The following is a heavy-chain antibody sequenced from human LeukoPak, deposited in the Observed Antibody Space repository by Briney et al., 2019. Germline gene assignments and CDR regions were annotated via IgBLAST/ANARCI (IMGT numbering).Heavy chain of an antibody. Sequence: PSETLSLTCTVSGGSIRSYYWSWIRQPAGKGLEWIGRIYTSGSSNYNPSLKSRVTISVDTSKNQFSLKLSSVTAADTAVYYCAPDSSGYPDTHWGQGTLVTVSS. J-gene: IGHJ4*02. CDR3: APDSSGYPDTH. V-gene: IGHV4-4*07. D-gene: IGHD3-22*01. CDR1: GGSIRSYY. CDR2: IYTSGSS.